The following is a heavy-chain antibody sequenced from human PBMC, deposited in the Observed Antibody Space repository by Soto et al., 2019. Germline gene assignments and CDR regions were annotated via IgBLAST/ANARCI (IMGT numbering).Heavy chain of an antibody. CDR1: GGSISRYY. V-gene: IGHV4-59*01. J-gene: IGHJ4*02. D-gene: IGHD3-3*01. CDR2: IYYSGST. Sequence: PSETLSLTCTVSGGSISRYYWSWIRQPPGKGLEWIGYIYYSGSTNYNPSLKSRVTISVDTSKNQFSLKLSSVTAADTAVYYCARLNSYYYFWSGYSFYAFWGQRTLVTVSS. CDR3: ARLNSYYYFWSGYSFYAF.